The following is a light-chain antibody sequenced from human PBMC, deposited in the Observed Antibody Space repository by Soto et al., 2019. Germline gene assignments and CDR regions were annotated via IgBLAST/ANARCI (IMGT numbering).Light chain of an antibody. CDR2: GAS. V-gene: IGKV3-15*01. J-gene: IGKJ1*01. Sequence: EIVMTQSPATLSVSPGERATLSCRASQGVSSDVAWYQQKPGQAPRLLIYGASTRATGIPARFSGSGSGTEFTLTINSLQSEDFALYYCQQYNNWPWTVGQGTKVDIK. CDR1: QGVSSD. CDR3: QQYNNWPWT.